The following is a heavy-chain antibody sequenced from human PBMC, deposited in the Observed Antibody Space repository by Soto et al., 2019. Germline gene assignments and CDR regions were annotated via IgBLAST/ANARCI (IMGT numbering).Heavy chain of an antibody. CDR1: GGSISSSSSY. CDR2: VYYRGST. D-gene: IGHD3-10*01. Sequence: PSETLSLTCTVSGGSISSSSSYWGWIRQPPGKGLEWIGSVYYRGSTNYNPSLKSRVAISVDTSKNQLSLKLSSVTAADTAVYYCASQTRGVPDYWGQGTLVTVSS. V-gene: IGHV4-39*07. CDR3: ASQTRGVPDY. J-gene: IGHJ4*02.